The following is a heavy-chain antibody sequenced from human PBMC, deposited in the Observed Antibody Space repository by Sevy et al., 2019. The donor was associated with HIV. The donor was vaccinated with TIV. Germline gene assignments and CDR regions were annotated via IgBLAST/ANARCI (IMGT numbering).Heavy chain of an antibody. Sequence: SETLSLTCAVYGGSLSDYSWNWIRQSPERGLEWIGEITHSGNTNYVSSLKSRVTLSKATSKNQFFLKLNSVTAADTAVCFCARGNDVFGSFDIWGRGTGVTVSS. CDR1: GGSLSDYS. CDR2: ITHSGNT. J-gene: IGHJ3*02. D-gene: IGHD2-15*01. V-gene: IGHV4-34*01. CDR3: ARGNDVFGSFDI.